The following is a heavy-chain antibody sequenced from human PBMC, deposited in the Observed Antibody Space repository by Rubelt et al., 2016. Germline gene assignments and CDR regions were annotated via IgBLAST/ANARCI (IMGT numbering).Heavy chain of an antibody. CDR3: ARDGGIAVRNWFDP. Sequence: SWVRQAPGQGLEWMGGIIPIFGTANYAQKFQGRVTITADKSTTTAYMGLSSLRSEDTAVYYCARDGGIAVRNWFDPWGQGTLVTVSS. J-gene: IGHJ5*02. V-gene: IGHV1-69*06. D-gene: IGHD6-19*01. CDR2: IIPIFGTA.